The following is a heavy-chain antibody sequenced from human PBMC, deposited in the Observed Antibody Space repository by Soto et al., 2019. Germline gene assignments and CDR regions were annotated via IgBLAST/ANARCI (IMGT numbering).Heavy chain of an antibody. CDR2: INPSGSST. CDR3: AREEYSSSSSDQENVANWFDP. V-gene: IGHV1-46*01. CDR1: GYTSTSYY. J-gene: IGHJ5*02. Sequence: ASVKVSCKASGYTSTSYYMHWVRQAPGQGLEWMGIINPSGSSTSYAQKFQGRVTMTRDTSTSTVYMELSSLRSEDTAVYYCAREEYSSSSSDQENVANWFDPWGQGTLVTVSS. D-gene: IGHD6-6*01.